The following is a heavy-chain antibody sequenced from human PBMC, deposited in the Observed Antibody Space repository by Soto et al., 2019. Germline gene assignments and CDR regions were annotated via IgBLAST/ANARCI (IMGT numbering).Heavy chain of an antibody. CDR1: GFTVNSDY. D-gene: IGHD3-16*01. CDR2: IYNGEST. Sequence: EVQLVESGGGLIQPGGSLRLSCAASGFTVNSDYMNWIRQTPGKGLEWVAFIYNGESTHYADSVKGRFTISSDKSKNTLYLPMNSLRVEDTAVYYCARDGRGLGKLTLFEYWGQGTLVTVSS. J-gene: IGHJ4*02. CDR3: ARDGRGLGKLTLFEY. V-gene: IGHV3-53*01.